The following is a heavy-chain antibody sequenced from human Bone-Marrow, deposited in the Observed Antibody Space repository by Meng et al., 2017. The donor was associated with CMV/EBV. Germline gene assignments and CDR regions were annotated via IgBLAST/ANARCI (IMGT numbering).Heavy chain of an antibody. CDR3: ARDGIAVAGTHYYGMDV. D-gene: IGHD6-19*01. CDR2: INPSGGST. V-gene: IGHV1-46*01. Sequence: ASVKVSCKASGYTFTSYDINWVRQATGQGLEWMGIINPSGGSTSYAQKFQGRVTMTRDTSTSTVYMELSSLRSEDTAVYYCARDGIAVAGTHYYGMDVWGQGTTVTVSS. CDR1: GYTFTSYD. J-gene: IGHJ6*02.